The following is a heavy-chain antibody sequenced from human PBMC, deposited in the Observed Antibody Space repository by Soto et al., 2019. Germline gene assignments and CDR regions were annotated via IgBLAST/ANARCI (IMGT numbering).Heavy chain of an antibody. CDR1: GGTLSSYA. V-gene: IGHV1-69*13. D-gene: IGHD2-15*01. Sequence: ASVKGSFKASGGTLSSYAIRWGRQAPGQGLEWMGGIIPIFGTANYAQKFQGRVTITADESTSTAYMELGSPRAEDTAVYYCARARDIVVVVAATRDDAFDIWGQGTMVTVS. CDR2: IIPIFGTA. CDR3: ARARDIVVVVAATRDDAFDI. J-gene: IGHJ3*02.